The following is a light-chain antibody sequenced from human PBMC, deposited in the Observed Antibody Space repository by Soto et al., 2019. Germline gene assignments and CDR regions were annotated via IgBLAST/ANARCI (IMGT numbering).Light chain of an antibody. CDR3: AAWDDSLNGVL. V-gene: IGLV1-44*01. CDR1: SSNIGSNR. CDR2: GND. J-gene: IGLJ2*01. Sequence: QSVLTQPPSASGTPGQRVTISCSGSSSNIGSNRVYWYHQLPGTAPKLLIYGNDERPSGVPDRFSGSKSGTSASLAISGLQSEDEADYYCAAWDDSLNGVLFGGGTKLTVL.